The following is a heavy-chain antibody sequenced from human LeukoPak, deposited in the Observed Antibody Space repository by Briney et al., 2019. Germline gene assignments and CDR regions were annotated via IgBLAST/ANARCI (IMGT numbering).Heavy chain of an antibody. CDR3: ARALYSGYDYYFDT. Sequence: TGGSLRLSCAASGFTFRSYAMSWVRQAPGKGLEWVSGTSGSGRSTNYADPVKGRFTVSRDNAKNSLYLQMNSLRAEDTAVYYCARALYSGYDYYFDTWGQGTLVTVSS. D-gene: IGHD5-12*01. CDR2: TSGSGRST. V-gene: IGHV3-23*01. CDR1: GFTFRSYA. J-gene: IGHJ4*02.